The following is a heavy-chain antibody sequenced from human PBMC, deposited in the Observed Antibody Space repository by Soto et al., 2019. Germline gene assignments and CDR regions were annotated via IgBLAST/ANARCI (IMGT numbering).Heavy chain of an antibody. CDR2: VDFGGTTI. Sequence: GGSLRLSCAASGFTFSSYEMNCVRQAPGKGLERVSYVDFGGTTIHYAESVKGRFTISRDNAKSSVYLQMNSLRAEDTAVYYCARGVGLSGSYYTLDIWGQGXVVIVSS. CDR3: ARGVGLSGSYYTLDI. V-gene: IGHV3-48*03. D-gene: IGHD1-26*01. CDR1: GFTFSSYE. J-gene: IGHJ3*02.